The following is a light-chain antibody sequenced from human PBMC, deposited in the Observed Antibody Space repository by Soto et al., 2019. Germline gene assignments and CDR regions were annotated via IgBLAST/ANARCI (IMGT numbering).Light chain of an antibody. Sequence: EIVLTQSPGTLSWAPGERATLSCSASQSVSSSYLAWYQQKPGQAPRLLIYGASSRATGIPDRCSGSGSGTDFTLPIRILEPEDFAVYYCQQYGSSTYTLGQGTKLEIK. CDR2: GAS. J-gene: IGKJ2*01. CDR1: QSVSSSY. CDR3: QQYGSSTYT. V-gene: IGKV3-20*01.